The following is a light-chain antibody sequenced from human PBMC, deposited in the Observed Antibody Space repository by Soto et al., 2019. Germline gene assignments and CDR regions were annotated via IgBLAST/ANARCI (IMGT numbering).Light chain of an antibody. CDR1: QGISNY. J-gene: IGKJ1*01. CDR3: QQYHNYPRT. V-gene: IGKV1-16*01. CDR2: DAS. Sequence: DIQMTQSPSSPSAAVGDRVPITCQASQGISNYLNWYQHKPGKAPKFLIYDASSLESGVPSRFSGSGSGTEFTLTSSNLQPDDFATYFCQQYHNYPRTFGQGTKVDIK.